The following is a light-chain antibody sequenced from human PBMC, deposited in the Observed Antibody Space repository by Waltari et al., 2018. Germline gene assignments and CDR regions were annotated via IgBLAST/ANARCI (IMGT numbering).Light chain of an antibody. CDR1: QSVSSY. V-gene: IGKV3-11*01. CDR2: DAS. CDR3: QQRSNWSGLT. J-gene: IGKJ4*01. Sequence: EIVLTQSPATLSLSPGERATLSCRASQSVSSYLAWYQQKPGQAPRLLIYDASNRATGIPAGFSGSGSGTDFTLTISSLEPEDFAVYYYQQRSNWSGLTFGGGTKVEIK.